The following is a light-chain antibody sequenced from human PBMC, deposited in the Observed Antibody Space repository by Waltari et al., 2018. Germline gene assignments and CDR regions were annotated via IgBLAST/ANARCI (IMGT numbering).Light chain of an antibody. CDR1: TCGRTS. CDR2: YDS. J-gene: IGLJ3*02. Sequence: YVLTQPPSVSVDPGKTARVTWGGATCGRTSGNWYQQKPGPAPVLVMFYDSDRPSESPERFSGSNSGNTATLTISWVEAGDEADYHCQVWDDVTDSGVFGGGTKLTVL. CDR3: QVWDDVTDSGV. V-gene: IGLV3-21*04.